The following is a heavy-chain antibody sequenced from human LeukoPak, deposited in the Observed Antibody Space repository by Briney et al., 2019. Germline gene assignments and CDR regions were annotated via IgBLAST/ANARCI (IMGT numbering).Heavy chain of an antibody. CDR1: GFTFSTYE. Sequence: PGGSLRLSCAASGFTFSTYEMNWVRQAPGKGLEWVSHISSSGSTIYYADSVKGRFTISRDNAKNSLYLQMNSLRAEDTAVYYCATVDTAMVGYWGQGTLVTVSS. CDR2: ISSSGSTI. V-gene: IGHV3-48*03. J-gene: IGHJ4*02. CDR3: ATVDTAMVGY. D-gene: IGHD5-18*01.